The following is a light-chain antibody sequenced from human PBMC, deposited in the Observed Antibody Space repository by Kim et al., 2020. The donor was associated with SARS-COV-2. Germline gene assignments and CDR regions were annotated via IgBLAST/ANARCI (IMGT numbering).Light chain of an antibody. CDR3: QQYNDRPPWT. V-gene: IGKV3-15*01. CDR1: QNIRSN. J-gene: IGKJ1*01. CDR2: GAS. Sequence: SPGDRATLSCRTSQNIRSNLAWYQQRPGQPPRLLIYGASTRATGVPARFSGSGSGAEFTFTISSLQSEDFAVYFCQQYNDRPPWTFGRGTKVDIK.